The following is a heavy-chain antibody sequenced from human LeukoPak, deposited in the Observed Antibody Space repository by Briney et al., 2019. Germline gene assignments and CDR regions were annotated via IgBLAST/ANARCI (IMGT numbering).Heavy chain of an antibody. Sequence: PGGSLRLSCAASGFTFSSYAMSWVRQAPGKGLEWVSAISGSGGSTYYADSVKGRLTISRENSKNTLYLQMNSLRAEDTAVYYCARGYGVHDAFDIWGQGTMVTVSS. V-gene: IGHV3-23*01. CDR2: ISGSGGST. CDR3: ARGYGVHDAFDI. J-gene: IGHJ3*02. CDR1: GFTFSSYA. D-gene: IGHD4-17*01.